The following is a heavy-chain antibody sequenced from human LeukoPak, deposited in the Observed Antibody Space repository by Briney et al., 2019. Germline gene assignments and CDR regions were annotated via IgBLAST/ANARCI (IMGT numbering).Heavy chain of an antibody. J-gene: IGHJ4*02. CDR3: ARSARLMKGVVEVTALDD. CDR2: LSSSGSAF. CDR1: GFTFRSYE. D-gene: IGHD3-3*01. V-gene: IGHV3-48*03. Sequence: GGSLGLSCEDSGFTFRSYEMNWVRQAPGKGLEWIAYLSSSGSAFSYADSVKGRFTIARDNAKNSVYLEMNSLRADDTAVYYCARSARLMKGVVEVTALDDWGQGTLVTVSS.